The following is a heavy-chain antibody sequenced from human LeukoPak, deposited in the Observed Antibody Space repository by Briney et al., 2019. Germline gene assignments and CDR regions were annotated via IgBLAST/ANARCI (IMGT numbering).Heavy chain of an antibody. J-gene: IGHJ4*02. CDR2: INPNSGGT. CDR3: AMLPGFGELVFDY. CDR1: GYTSTGYY. D-gene: IGHD3-10*01. Sequence: GASVKVSCKASGYTSTGYYMHWVRQAPGQGLEWMGWINPNSGGTNYAQKFQGRVTMTRDTSISTAYMELSRLRSDDTAVYYCAMLPGFGELVFDYWGQGTLVTVSS. V-gene: IGHV1-2*02.